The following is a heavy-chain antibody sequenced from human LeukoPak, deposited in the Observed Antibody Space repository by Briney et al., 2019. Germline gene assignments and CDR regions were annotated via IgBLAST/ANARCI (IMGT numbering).Heavy chain of an antibody. CDR2: IYSGGST. D-gene: IGHD2-15*01. J-gene: IGHJ4*02. Sequence: GGSLRLSCAASGFTVSSNYMSWVRQAPGKGLEWVSVIYSGGSTYYADSVKGRFTISRDNSKNTLYLQMNSLRAEDTAVYYCVKVGGKYCSSSSCYFDYWGQGTLVTVSS. CDR1: GFTVSSNY. V-gene: IGHV3-66*01. CDR3: VKVGGKYCSSSSCYFDY.